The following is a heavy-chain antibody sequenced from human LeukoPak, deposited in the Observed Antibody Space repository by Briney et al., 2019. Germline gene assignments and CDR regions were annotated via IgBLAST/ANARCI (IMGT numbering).Heavy chain of an antibody. CDR1: GFTFDDYA. V-gene: IGHV3-9*03. J-gene: IGHJ4*02. Sequence: GRSLRLSCAASGFTFDDYAMHWVRQAPGKGLEWVSGISWNSGSIGYADSVKGRVTISRDNAKNSLYLQMNSLRAEDMALYYCAKGGDDSSGYDYWGQGTLVTVSS. CDR3: AKGGDDSSGYDY. D-gene: IGHD3-22*01. CDR2: ISWNSGSI.